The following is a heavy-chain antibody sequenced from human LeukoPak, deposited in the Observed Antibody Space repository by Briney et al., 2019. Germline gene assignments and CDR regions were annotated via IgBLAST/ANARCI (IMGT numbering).Heavy chain of an antibody. CDR3: ARDPRIVGAIRRTSDRAFDI. Sequence: GGSLRLSCAASGFTFSSYGMYWVRQAPGKGLEWVAVIWYDGSNKYYADSVKGRFTISRDNSKNTLYLQMNSLRAEDTAVYYCARDPRIVGAIRRTSDRAFDIWGQGTMVTVSS. CDR2: IWYDGSNK. CDR1: GFTFSSYG. J-gene: IGHJ3*02. D-gene: IGHD1-26*01. V-gene: IGHV3-33*01.